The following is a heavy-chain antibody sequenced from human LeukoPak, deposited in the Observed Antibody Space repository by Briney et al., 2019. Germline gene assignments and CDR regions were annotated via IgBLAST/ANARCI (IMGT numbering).Heavy chain of an antibody. CDR2: IYYSGST. CDR3: ARVVVPGAFDI. V-gene: IGHV4-30-4*08. D-gene: IGHD3-22*01. Sequence: SETLSLTCTVSGGSISSGDYYRSWIRQPPGKGLEWIGYIYYSGSTYYNPSLKSRVTISVDTSKNQFSLKLSSVTAADTAVYYCARVVVPGAFDIWGQGTMVTVSS. CDR1: GGSISSGDYY. J-gene: IGHJ3*02.